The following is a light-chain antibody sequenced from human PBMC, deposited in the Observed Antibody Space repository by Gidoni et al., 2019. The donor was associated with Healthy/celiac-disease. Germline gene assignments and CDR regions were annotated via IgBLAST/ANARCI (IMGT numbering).Light chain of an antibody. J-gene: IGKJ4*01. CDR2: DAS. Sequence: EIVLTKSPATLSLSPGERATLSCRASQSVSSYLAWYQQKPGQAPRLLIYDASNRATGIPARFSGSGSGTDFTLTISSLEPEDFAVYYCQQRSNWPPLTFXGXTKVEFK. CDR1: QSVSSY. V-gene: IGKV3-11*01. CDR3: QQRSNWPPLT.